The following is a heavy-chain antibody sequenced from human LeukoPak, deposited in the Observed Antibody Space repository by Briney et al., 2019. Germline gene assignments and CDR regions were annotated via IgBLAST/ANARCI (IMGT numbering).Heavy chain of an antibody. CDR2: ISGDGGST. V-gene: IGHV3-43*02. D-gene: IGHD3-10*01. CDR1: GFTFDDYA. Sequence: PGGSLRLSCAASGFTFDDYAMHWVRQAPGKGLEWVSLISGDGGSTYYADSVKGRFTISRDNSKNSLYLQMNSLRTEDTALYCCAKALRRGVTNFDYWGQGTLVIVSS. CDR3: AKALRRGVTNFDY. J-gene: IGHJ4*02.